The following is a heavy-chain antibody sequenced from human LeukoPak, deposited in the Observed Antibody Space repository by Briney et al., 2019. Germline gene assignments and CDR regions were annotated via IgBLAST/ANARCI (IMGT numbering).Heavy chain of an antibody. V-gene: IGHV4-39*07. J-gene: IGHJ6*02. CDR1: GFTVSSNY. CDR3: ARVRYFDWLLYSYYYYGMDV. D-gene: IGHD3-9*01. CDR2: IYYSGST. Sequence: GSLRLSCAASGFTVSSNYMSWIRQPPGKGLEWIGSIYYSGSTYYNPSLKSRVTISVDTSKNQFSLKLSSVTAADTAVYYCARVRYFDWLLYSYYYYGMDVWGQGTTVTVSS.